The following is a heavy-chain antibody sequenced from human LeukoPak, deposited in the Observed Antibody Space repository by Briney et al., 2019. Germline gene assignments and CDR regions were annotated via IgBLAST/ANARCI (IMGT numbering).Heavy chain of an antibody. J-gene: IGHJ4*02. Sequence: PGGSLRLSCAASGFTFSSYGMPWVRQAPGKGLEWVAVISYDGSNKYYADSLKGRFTISRDNSKNTLYLQMNSLRAEDTAVYYCASLTYYYGSGSYFGYWGQGTLVTVSS. CDR3: ASLTYYYGSGSYFGY. CDR2: ISYDGSNK. D-gene: IGHD3-10*01. CDR1: GFTFSSYG. V-gene: IGHV3-30*03.